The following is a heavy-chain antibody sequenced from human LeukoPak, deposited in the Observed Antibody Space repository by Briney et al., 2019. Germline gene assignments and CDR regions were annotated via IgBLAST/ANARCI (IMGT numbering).Heavy chain of an antibody. CDR1: RFTFSSYA. CDR2: LSGSGGST. D-gene: IGHD3-22*01. Sequence: GGSLRLSCAASRFTFSSYAMSWVRQAPGKGLEWGSALSGSGGSTYYADSVKGRFTSSRDNSKNTLYLQMNGQRAEDTAVYYCAKERYDSSGYDAFDIWRQGTIDPVSS. V-gene: IGHV3-23*01. J-gene: IGHJ3*02. CDR3: AKERYDSSGYDAFDI.